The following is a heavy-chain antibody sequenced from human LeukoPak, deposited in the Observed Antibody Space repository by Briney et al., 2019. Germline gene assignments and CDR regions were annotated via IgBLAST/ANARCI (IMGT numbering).Heavy chain of an antibody. CDR2: ISHSGGAT. Sequence: GGSLRLSCAAFGIAFEKNAMSWVSQAPGKGLERGSTISHSGGATHYEDSVKGRFTVSSDVSKNTLYLQMNNLRGEDTAVYYCASRHCSGENCYAGPLDFWGQGIQVTVSS. CDR3: ASRHCSGENCYAGPLDF. J-gene: IGHJ4*02. D-gene: IGHD2-8*02. V-gene: IGHV3-23*01. CDR1: GIAFEKNA.